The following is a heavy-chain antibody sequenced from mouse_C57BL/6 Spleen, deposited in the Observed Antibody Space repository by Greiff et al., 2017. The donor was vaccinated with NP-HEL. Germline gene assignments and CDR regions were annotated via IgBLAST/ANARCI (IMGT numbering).Heavy chain of an antibody. CDR1: GYTFTSYW. CDR3: ARSPSGYGFAY. J-gene: IGHJ3*01. D-gene: IGHD3-2*02. V-gene: IGHV1-64*01. Sequence: QVQLQQPGAELVKPGASVKLSCKASGYTFTSYWMHWVKQRPGQGLEWIGMIHPNSGSTNYNEKFKSKATLTVDKSSSTAYMQLSSLTSEDSAVYYCARSPSGYGFAYWGQGTLVTVSA. CDR2: IHPNSGST.